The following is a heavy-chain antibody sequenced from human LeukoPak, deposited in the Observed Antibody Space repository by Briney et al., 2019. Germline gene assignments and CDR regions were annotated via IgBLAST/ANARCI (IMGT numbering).Heavy chain of an antibody. V-gene: IGHV3-11*05. CDR1: GFTFSDYY. D-gene: IGHD6-13*01. CDR2: ISSSSSYT. J-gene: IGHJ5*02. Sequence: PGGSLRLSCAASGFTFSDYYMSWIRQAPGKGLEWVSYISSSSSYTNYADSVKGRFTISRDNAKNSLYLQMNSLRAEDTAIYYCAKGPSIAAAGTFDPWGQGTLVTVSS. CDR3: AKGPSIAAAGTFDP.